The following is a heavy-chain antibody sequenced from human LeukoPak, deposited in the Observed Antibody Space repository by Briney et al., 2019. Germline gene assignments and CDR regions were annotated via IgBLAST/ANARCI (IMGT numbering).Heavy chain of an antibody. CDR3: ARRSGVDDAFDI. D-gene: IGHD3-3*01. CDR2: INPSGGST. Sequence: ASVKVSFKASGYTFTSYYMHWVRQAPGQGLEWMGIINPSGGSTSYAQKFQGRVTMTRDTSTSTVYMELSSLRSEDTAVYYCARRSGVDDAFDIWGQGTMVTVSS. V-gene: IGHV1-46*01. CDR1: GYTFTSYY. J-gene: IGHJ3*02.